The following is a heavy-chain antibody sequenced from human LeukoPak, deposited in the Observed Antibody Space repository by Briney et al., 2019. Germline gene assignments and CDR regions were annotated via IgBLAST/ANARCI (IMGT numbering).Heavy chain of an antibody. CDR2: IHDSSST. D-gene: IGHD6-19*01. V-gene: IGHV4-59*08. CDR3: ARWYYSGWAFDY. J-gene: IGHJ4*02. Sequence: PSNSLSLTCTVSGGTITSYYWNWIRQPPGNGLEWIGDIHDSSSTKYNPSLKSRVTISVDQSKKQFSLELSSVTAADTAVYYCARWYYSGWAFDYWGQGTLVTVSS. CDR1: GGTITSYY.